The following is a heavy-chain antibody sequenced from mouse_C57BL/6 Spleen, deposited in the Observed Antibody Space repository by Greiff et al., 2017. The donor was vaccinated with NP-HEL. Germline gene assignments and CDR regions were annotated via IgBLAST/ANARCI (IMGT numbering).Heavy chain of an antibody. CDR3: ARGGLLRGGFDY. CDR2: INPNNGGT. D-gene: IGHD1-1*01. Sequence: EVKLQQSGPELVKPGASVKISCKASGYTFTDYYMNWVKQSHGKSLEWIGDINPNNGGTSYNQKFKGKATLTVDKSSSTAYMELRSLTSEDSAVYYCARGGLLRGGFDYWGQGTTLTVSS. V-gene: IGHV1-26*01. J-gene: IGHJ2*01. CDR1: GYTFTDYY.